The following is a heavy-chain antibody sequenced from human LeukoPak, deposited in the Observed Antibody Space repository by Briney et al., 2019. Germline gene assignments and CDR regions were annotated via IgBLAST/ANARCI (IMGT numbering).Heavy chain of an antibody. CDR1: GFTFTDFG. J-gene: IGHJ6*03. D-gene: IGHD2-15*01. Sequence: GGSLRLSCAASGFTFTDFGLHWVRQAPGKGLEWVSFIPYDGSNKYYADSVKGRFTISRDNSKNTVYLEMNTLRADDTAVYFCARIAHCSGGSCCGSPDYFYFDVWGKGTTVTVSS. CDR3: ARIAHCSGGSCCGSPDYFYFDV. V-gene: IGHV3-30*02. CDR2: IPYDGSNK.